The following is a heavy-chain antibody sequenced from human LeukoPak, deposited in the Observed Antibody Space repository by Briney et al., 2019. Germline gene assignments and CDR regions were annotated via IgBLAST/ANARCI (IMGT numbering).Heavy chain of an antibody. V-gene: IGHV4-34*01. D-gene: IGHD2-2*01. J-gene: IGHJ5*02. CDR3: ARGERGYCSSTSCPWFDP. CDR2: INHSGST. Sequence: SETLSLTCAVYGGSLSGYYWSWIRQPPGKGLEWIGEINHSGSTNYNPSLKSRVTISVDTSKNQFSLKLSSVTAADTAVYYCARGERGYCSSTSCPWFDPWGQGTLVTVSS. CDR1: GGSLSGYY.